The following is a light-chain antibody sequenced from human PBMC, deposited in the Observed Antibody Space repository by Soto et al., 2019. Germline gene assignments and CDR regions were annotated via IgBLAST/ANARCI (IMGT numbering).Light chain of an antibody. Sequence: QPVLTQSPSASASLGASVKLTCTLSSGHSSYAIAWHQQQPEKGPRYLMKLNSDGSHSEGDGIPDRFSGSSSGAERYLTISSLQSEDEAAYYCQTWGSGPVVFGGGTQLTVL. J-gene: IGLJ2*01. V-gene: IGLV4-69*01. CDR3: QTWGSGPVV. CDR1: SGHSSYA. CDR2: LNSDGSH.